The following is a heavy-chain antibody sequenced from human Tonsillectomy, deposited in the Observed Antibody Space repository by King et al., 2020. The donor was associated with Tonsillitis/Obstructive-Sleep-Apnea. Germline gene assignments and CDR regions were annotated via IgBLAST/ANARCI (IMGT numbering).Heavy chain of an antibody. D-gene: IGHD2-8*01. Sequence: VQLVESGAEVKKPGASVKVSCKASGYTFTGYYMHWVRQAPGQGLEWMGWINPNSGGTNYAQKFQDLVTMTRDTSISPAYMELSRLGSDDTAVYYCARGQSDCTNGVCHSYYMDVWGKGTTVTVSS. J-gene: IGHJ6*03. CDR2: INPNSGGT. CDR3: ARGQSDCTNGVCHSYYMDV. V-gene: IGHV1-2*04. CDR1: GYTFTGYY.